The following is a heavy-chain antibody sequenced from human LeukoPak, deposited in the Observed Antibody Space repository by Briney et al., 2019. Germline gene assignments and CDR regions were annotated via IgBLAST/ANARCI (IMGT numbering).Heavy chain of an antibody. CDR3: AKAHSSTWWAYGY. CDR1: GFTFSSYA. CDR2: ITGSGGST. Sequence: GGSLRLSCAASGFTFSSYAMSWVRQAPGEGLEWVSAITGSGGSTYYADSVKGRFTISRDNSKNTLYLQMNSLRAEDRAVYYCAKAHSSTWWAYGYWGQGTLVTVSS. J-gene: IGHJ4*02. D-gene: IGHD6-13*01. V-gene: IGHV3-23*01.